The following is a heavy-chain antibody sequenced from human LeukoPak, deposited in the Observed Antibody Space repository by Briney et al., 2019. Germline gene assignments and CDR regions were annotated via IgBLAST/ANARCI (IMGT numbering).Heavy chain of an antibody. D-gene: IGHD6-6*01. Sequence: SETLSLTRIVSGGSLSSSSYYWGWIRQPPGKGLEWIGSIYYSGSTYYNPSLKSRVTISVDSSKNQFSLKLSSVTAADTAVFYCATLYGSSAGTFDIWGQGTMVTVSS. CDR2: IYYSGST. J-gene: IGHJ3*02. CDR3: ATLYGSSAGTFDI. CDR1: GGSLSSSSYY. V-gene: IGHV4-39*01.